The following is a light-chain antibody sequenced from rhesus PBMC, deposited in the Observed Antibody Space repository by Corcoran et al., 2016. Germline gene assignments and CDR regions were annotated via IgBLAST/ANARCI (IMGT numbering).Light chain of an antibody. CDR2: EAS. Sequence: DIQMTQSPLSLSASAGDRVTITCRTSENVKNHLNWYQQKPGKAPKLLIYEASTLQSGVPSRFSGSGSGTDYTFTISSLQSEDVATYYCQHNYGNLTFGGGTKVEIK. V-gene: IGKV1-74*01. CDR3: QHNYGNLT. CDR1: ENVKNH. J-gene: IGKJ4*01.